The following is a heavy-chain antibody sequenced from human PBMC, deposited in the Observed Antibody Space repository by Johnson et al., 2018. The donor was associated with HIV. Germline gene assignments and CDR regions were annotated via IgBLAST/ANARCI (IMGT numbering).Heavy chain of an antibody. V-gene: IGHV3-48*03. D-gene: IGHD3-22*01. CDR1: GFTFSSCA. CDR3: AREARIVVVEPSDAFDI. CDR2: ISSSGTTK. J-gene: IGHJ3*02. Sequence: EVQLVESGGGVVQPGRSLRLSCAASGFTFSSCAMNWVRQTPGKGLEWVAHISSSGTTKYYADSVKGRFTISRDNTKKSLYLEMNSLRVDDTAIYYCAREARIVVVEPSDAFDIWGQGTMVTVSS.